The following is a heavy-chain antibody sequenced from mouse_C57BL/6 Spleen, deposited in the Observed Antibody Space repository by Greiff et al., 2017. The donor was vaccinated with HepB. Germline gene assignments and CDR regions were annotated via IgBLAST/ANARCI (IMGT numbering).Heavy chain of an antibody. Sequence: EVQLQQSGPELVKPGASVKMSCKASGYTFTDYNMHWVKQSHGKSLEWIGYINPNNGGTRYNQKFKGKAKLTVNKSSSTAYMEIRLLTSEDSAVYYCARYYPACFAYWGQGTLVTVSA. D-gene: IGHD1-1*01. CDR3: ARYYPACFAY. V-gene: IGHV1-22*01. CDR1: GYTFTDYN. J-gene: IGHJ3*01. CDR2: INPNNGGT.